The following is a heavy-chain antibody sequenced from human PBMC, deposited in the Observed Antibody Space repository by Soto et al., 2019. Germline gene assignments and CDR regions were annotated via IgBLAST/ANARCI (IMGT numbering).Heavy chain of an antibody. Sequence: GGSLRLSCTASGFTFGDYAMSWFRQAPGKGLEWVGFIRSKAYGGTTEYAASVKGRFTISRDDSKSIAYLQMNSLKTEDTAVYYCTRYYDILTGYSAGASYYFDYWGQGTLVTVSS. J-gene: IGHJ4*02. CDR1: GFTFGDYA. CDR3: TRYYDILTGYSAGASYYFDY. CDR2: IRSKAYGGTT. V-gene: IGHV3-49*03. D-gene: IGHD3-9*01.